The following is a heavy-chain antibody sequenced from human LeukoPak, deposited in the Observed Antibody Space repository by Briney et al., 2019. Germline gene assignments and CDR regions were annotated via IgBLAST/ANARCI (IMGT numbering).Heavy chain of an antibody. CDR3: ARALGPYSSSSSYAFDI. CDR1: GYTFTSYD. Sequence: SVKVSCKASGYTFTSYDINWVRQATGQGLEWMGGIIPIFGTANYAQKFQGRVTITADESTSTAYMELSSLRSEDTAVYYCARALGPYSSSSSYAFDIWGQGTMVTVSS. D-gene: IGHD6-6*01. CDR2: IIPIFGTA. V-gene: IGHV1-69*13. J-gene: IGHJ3*02.